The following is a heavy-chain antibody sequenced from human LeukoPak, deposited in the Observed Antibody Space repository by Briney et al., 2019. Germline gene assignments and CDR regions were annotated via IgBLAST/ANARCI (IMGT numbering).Heavy chain of an antibody. CDR3: AKEDNYYDSSGIS. CDR1: GFTFNNYG. J-gene: IGHJ5*02. Sequence: GGSLRLSCAASGFTFNNYGMHWVRQAPGKGLDWMAVISYDGSYKYYADSVKGRFTISRDNSKNTLYLQMNSLRAEDTAVYYCAKEDNYYDSSGISWGQGTLVTVSS. D-gene: IGHD3-22*01. V-gene: IGHV3-30*18. CDR2: ISYDGSYK.